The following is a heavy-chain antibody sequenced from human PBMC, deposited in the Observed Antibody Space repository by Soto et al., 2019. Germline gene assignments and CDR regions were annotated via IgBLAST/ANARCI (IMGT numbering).Heavy chain of an antibody. V-gene: IGHV1-69*12. CDR3: ARDKDRLQLSGIYYYIMGV. D-gene: IGHD4-4*01. J-gene: IGHJ6*02. CDR2: IMPIFRTP. CDR1: GGTFSNSA. Sequence: QVQLEQSGAEVKKPGSSVKVSCKASGGTFSNSAISWVRQAPGPGLEWMGGIMPIFRTPDYAQKFQVRVTIPADESSTTVYIELSGLRHDDTAVYYCARDKDRLQLSGIYYYIMGVWGQGTTFTVS.